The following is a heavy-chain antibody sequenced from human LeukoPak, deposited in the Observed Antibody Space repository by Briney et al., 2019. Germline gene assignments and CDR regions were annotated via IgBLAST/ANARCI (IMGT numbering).Heavy chain of an antibody. D-gene: IGHD3-10*01. Sequence: PGGSLRLSCAASGFTFSTYWMHWVRQAPGKGLVWVSRIKSDGSTNYADSVKGRFTISRDNAKNKVSLQMNSLRPEDTGVYCCAVAPSEIGRYYSEYFRHGGQGTLVTVSS. CDR1: GFTFSTYW. J-gene: IGHJ1*01. CDR3: AVAPSEIGRYYSEYFRH. V-gene: IGHV3-74*01. CDR2: IKSDGST.